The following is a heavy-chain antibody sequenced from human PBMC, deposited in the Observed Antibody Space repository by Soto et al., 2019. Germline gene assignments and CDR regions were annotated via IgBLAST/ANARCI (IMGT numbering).Heavy chain of an antibody. V-gene: IGHV4-39*01. CDR1: GGSISSSSYY. Sequence: QLQLQESGPGLVKPSETLSLTCTVSGGSISSSSYYWGWIRQPPGKGLEWIGSIYYSGSTYYNPSLNSLVTKSVDTSKNQFSLKLSAVTAADTAVYYCARSYCSGGSCYCGYWGQGTLVTVSS. CDR2: IYYSGST. CDR3: ARSYCSGGSCYCGY. D-gene: IGHD2-15*01. J-gene: IGHJ4*02.